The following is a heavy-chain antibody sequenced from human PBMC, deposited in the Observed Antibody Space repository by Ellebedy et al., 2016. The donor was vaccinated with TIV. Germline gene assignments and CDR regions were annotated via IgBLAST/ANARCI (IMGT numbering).Heavy chain of an antibody. CDR3: ATWDGTLVKK. CDR1: GFTFSRNV. D-gene: IGHD1-7*01. Sequence: GESLKISCAVSGFTFSRNVMNWVRQAPGKGLEWVANINQDGSDKRYVDSVKGRFTISRDNAKNSLYLQMNSLRAEDTAVYYCATWDGTLVKKWGQGTLVTVSS. CDR2: INQDGSDK. J-gene: IGHJ4*02. V-gene: IGHV3-7*01.